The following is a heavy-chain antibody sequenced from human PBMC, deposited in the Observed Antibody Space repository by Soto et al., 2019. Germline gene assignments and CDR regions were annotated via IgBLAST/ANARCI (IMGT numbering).Heavy chain of an antibody. CDR1: GFTFSSYS. Sequence: GGSLRLSCAASGFTFSSYSMNWVRQAPGKGLEWVSSTSSSSSYIYYADSVKGRFTISRDNAKNSLYLQMNSLRAEDTAVYYCARNIAVAGPDAFDIWGQGTMVTVSS. CDR2: TSSSSSYI. D-gene: IGHD6-19*01. CDR3: ARNIAVAGPDAFDI. J-gene: IGHJ3*02. V-gene: IGHV3-21*01.